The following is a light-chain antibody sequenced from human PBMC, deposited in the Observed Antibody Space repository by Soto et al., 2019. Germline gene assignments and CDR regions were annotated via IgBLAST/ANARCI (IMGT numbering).Light chain of an antibody. CDR3: MQSVQFPWT. J-gene: IGKJ1*01. Sequence: DVVMTQSPLSLPVTPGEPASISCRSSQSLLYSNGYNFLDWYLQKPGQPPQLLIYEVSNRFSGVPDRFSGSGSGTDFTLKISRVEADDVGVYYCMQSVQFPWTFGQGTKVDIK. CDR1: QSLLYSNGYNF. CDR2: EVS. V-gene: IGKV2D-29*01.